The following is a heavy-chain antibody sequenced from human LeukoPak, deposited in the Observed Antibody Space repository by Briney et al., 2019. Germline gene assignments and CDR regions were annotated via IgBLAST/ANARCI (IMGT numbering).Heavy chain of an antibody. CDR2: IRYDGSNK. D-gene: IGHD4-17*01. V-gene: IGHV3-30*02. J-gene: IGHJ4*02. Sequence: GGSLRLSCAASGFTFSGYGMHWVRQAPGKGLEWVAFIRYDGSNKYYADSVKGRFTISRDNSKNTLYLQMNSLRAEDTAVYYCAKDGVDYGDYGYFDYWGQGTLVTVSS. CDR1: GFTFSGYG. CDR3: AKDGVDYGDYGYFDY.